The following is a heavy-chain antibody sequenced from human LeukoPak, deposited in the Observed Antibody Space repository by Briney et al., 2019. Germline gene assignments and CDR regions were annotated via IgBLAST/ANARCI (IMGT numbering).Heavy chain of an antibody. CDR1: GGTFSSYA. V-gene: IGHV1-69*10. Sequence: SVKVSCKASGGTFSSYAISWVRQAPGQGLEWMGGIIPILGTANYAQKFQGRVTITADKSTSTAYMELSSLRSEDTAVYYCARGSDDSSGYYILNFVYWGQGTLVTVSS. CDR2: IIPILGTA. CDR3: ARGSDDSSGYYILNFVY. J-gene: IGHJ4*02. D-gene: IGHD3-22*01.